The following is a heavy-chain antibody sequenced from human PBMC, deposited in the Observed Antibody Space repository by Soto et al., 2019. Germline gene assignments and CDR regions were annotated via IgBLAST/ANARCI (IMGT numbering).Heavy chain of an antibody. J-gene: IGHJ4*02. D-gene: IGHD1-1*01. CDR1: GGTFSGAG. V-gene: IGHV1-69*18. Sequence: QVHLVQSGAEVRQPGSSVRVSCKASGGTFSGAGVSWVRQAPGQGLEWMGNHIPMFGSTNYAEKFQGRLTISADAPATTAYMDLSSLRSDDTAVYYCARGDGFNYYFDYWGQEALVTVSS. CDR2: HIPMFGST. CDR3: ARGDGFNYYFDY.